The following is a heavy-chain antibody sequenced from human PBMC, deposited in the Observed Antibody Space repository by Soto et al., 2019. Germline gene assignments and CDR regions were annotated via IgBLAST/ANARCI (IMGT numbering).Heavy chain of an antibody. V-gene: IGHV3-23*01. D-gene: IGHD1-1*01. CDR3: AKSLNINWKNWFDP. CDR2: ISDSGGRT. J-gene: IGHJ5*02. Sequence: NWISKATGKGLEWVSIISDSGGRTYYADSVRGRFTISRDNSKNTLYLQMNSLRAEDTAVYYCAKSLNINWKNWFDPWGQGTLVTVS.